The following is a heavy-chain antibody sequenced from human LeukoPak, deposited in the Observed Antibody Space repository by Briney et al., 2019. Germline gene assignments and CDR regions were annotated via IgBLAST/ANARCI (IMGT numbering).Heavy chain of an antibody. CDR1: GFTFSSYS. Sequence: GGSLRLSCAASGFTFSSYSMNWVRQAPGKGLEWVSSISSSSSYIYYADSVKGRFTISRDNAKNSLYLQMNSLRAEDTAVYYCAKDIRGDGYNSRFDYWGQGTLVTVSP. D-gene: IGHD5-24*01. CDR3: AKDIRGDGYNSRFDY. V-gene: IGHV3-21*01. CDR2: ISSSSSYI. J-gene: IGHJ4*02.